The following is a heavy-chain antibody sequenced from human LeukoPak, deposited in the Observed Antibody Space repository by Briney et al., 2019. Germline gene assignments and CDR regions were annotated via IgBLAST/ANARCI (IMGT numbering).Heavy chain of an antibody. D-gene: IGHD3-22*01. CDR3: ARHGEVSDYYDSSGYYFDY. CDR1: GGSISSGGYS. Sequence: SQTLSLTCTVSGGSISSGGYSWSWIRQYPGKGLEWIGYIYYSGSTYYNPSLKSRVTISVDTSKNQFSLKLSSVTAADTAVYYCARHGEVSDYYDSSGYYFDYWGQGTLVTVSS. CDR2: IYYSGST. J-gene: IGHJ4*02. V-gene: IGHV4-31*03.